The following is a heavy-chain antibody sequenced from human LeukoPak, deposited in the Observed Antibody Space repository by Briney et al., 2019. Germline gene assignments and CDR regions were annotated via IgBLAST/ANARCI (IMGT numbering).Heavy chain of an antibody. D-gene: IGHD3-22*01. J-gene: IGHJ3*02. CDR3: AREGYFDSSGFGSAFDI. CDR2: INHSGST. CDR1: GGSFTDYY. Sequence: SETLSLTCDVYGGSFTDYYLTWIRQPPGKGLEWIGEINHSGSTNYNPSLKSRLTISVVTSKNHFSLKLSSVTAADTAVYYCAREGYFDSSGFGSAFDIWCQGTMVTVSS. V-gene: IGHV4-34*01.